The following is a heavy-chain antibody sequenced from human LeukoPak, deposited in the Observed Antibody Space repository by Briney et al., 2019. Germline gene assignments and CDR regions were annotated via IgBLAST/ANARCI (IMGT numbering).Heavy chain of an antibody. CDR3: AKERGSTTFYDY. CDR2: ISYDASNK. CDR1: GFTFSSYG. J-gene: IGHJ4*02. V-gene: IGHV3-30*18. Sequence: GGSLRLSCAASGFTFSSYGMHWVRQVPGKGLKWVAVISYDASNKYYVDSVKGRFTVSRDDSKNTLYLQMNSLRAEDSAVYYCAKERGSTTFYDYWGQGTLVTVSS. D-gene: IGHD3-10*01.